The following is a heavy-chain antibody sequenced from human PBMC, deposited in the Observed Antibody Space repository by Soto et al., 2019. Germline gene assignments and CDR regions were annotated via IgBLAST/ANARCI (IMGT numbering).Heavy chain of an antibody. CDR2: INPSGGST. CDR1: GYTFTSYY. J-gene: IGHJ3*02. CDR3: ARAFEDSSGYYYGAFDI. D-gene: IGHD3-22*01. V-gene: IGHV1-46*01. Sequence: ASVKVSCKASGYTFTSYYMHWVRQAPGQGLEWMGIINPSGGSTSYAQKFQGRVTMTRDTSTSTVYMELSSLSSEDTAVYYCARAFEDSSGYYYGAFDIWGQGTMVTVSS.